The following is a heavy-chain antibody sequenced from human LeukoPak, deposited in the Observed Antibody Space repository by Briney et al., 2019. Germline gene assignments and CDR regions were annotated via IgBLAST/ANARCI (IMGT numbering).Heavy chain of an antibody. CDR3: ARDYWASDY. Sequence: GGSLRLSCAASGFTFSDYYMSWIRQAPGKGLEWVANIKEDGSERYYVDSVKGRFTISRDNARNSLYLQMNSLRAEDTAVYYCARDYWASDYWGQGTLVTVSS. J-gene: IGHJ4*02. V-gene: IGHV3-7*01. CDR2: IKEDGSER. CDR1: GFTFSDYY. D-gene: IGHD2-8*02.